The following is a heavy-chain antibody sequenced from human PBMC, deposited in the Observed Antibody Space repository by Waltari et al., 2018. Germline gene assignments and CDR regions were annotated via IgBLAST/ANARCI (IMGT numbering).Heavy chain of an antibody. J-gene: IGHJ6*02. D-gene: IGHD1-26*01. CDR2: VNYYGGTT. V-gene: IGHV3-64*07. CDR1: GFTLSGHV. Sequence: DVELVESGGGLVQPGGSLRLSCAASGFTLSGHVMHWVRQAPGKGLEYVSGVNYYGGTTYYADSVKGRFIISRDNSKNTLYLQMGSLKAEDTAVYYCARDGKELYYYYYGMDVWGQGTTVTVSS. CDR3: ARDGKELYYYYYGMDV.